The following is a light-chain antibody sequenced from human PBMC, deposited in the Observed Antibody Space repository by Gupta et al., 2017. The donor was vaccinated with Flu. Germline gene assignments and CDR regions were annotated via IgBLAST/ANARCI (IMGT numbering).Light chain of an antibody. CDR1: QGISSY. J-gene: IGKJ4*01. Sequence: DIQLTPSPSFLSASVGVRVTITCRASQGISSYLAWYQQKPGKAPKLLIYAASTLQSGVTSRCSGSGSGTEFTLTISSLQPEDFATYYCQQLNSYPRGLTFGGGTKVEIK. CDR2: AAS. V-gene: IGKV1-9*01. CDR3: QQLNSYPRGLT.